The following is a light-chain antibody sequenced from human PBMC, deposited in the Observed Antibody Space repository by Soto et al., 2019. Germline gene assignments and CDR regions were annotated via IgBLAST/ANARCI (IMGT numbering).Light chain of an antibody. J-gene: IGLJ1*01. CDR1: SSDVGGYKY. CDR2: EVS. Sequence: QSALTQPASVSGSPGQSITISCTGTSSDVGGYKYVSWYQQHPGKAPKVMIYEVSNRPSGVSNRFSGSKSGNTASLTISGLQADDEADYYCSSYAGSYTYVFGTGTKLTVL. V-gene: IGLV2-14*01. CDR3: SSYAGSYTYV.